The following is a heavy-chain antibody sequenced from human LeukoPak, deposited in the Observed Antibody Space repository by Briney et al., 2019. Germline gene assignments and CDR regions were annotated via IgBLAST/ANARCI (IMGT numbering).Heavy chain of an antibody. Sequence: SETLSLTCTVSGGSISSYYWSWIRQPPGKGLEWIGYIYYSGSTNYNPSLKSRVTISVDTSKNQFSLKLSSVTAADTAVYYCARVRRDWDVVPAASYWFDPWGQGTLVTVSS. CDR3: ARVRRDWDVVPAASYWFDP. CDR2: IYYSGST. V-gene: IGHV4-59*01. J-gene: IGHJ5*02. D-gene: IGHD2-2*01. CDR1: GGSISSYY.